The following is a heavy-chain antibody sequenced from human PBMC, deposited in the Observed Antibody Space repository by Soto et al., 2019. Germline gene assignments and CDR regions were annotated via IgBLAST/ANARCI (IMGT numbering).Heavy chain of an antibody. J-gene: IGHJ4*02. CDR3: ATLTTYDILTGYYPC. CDR1: GFTISSNY. V-gene: IGHV3-66*01. D-gene: IGHD3-9*01. CDR2: IYSGGNT. Sequence: EVQLVESGGGLVQPGGSLRLSCAASGFTISSNYMSWVRQAPGKGLEWVSVIYSGGNTYYADSVKGRFTISRDNSNNTLYLQMNSLRAEDTAVYYCATLTTYDILTGYYPCWGQGTLVTVSS.